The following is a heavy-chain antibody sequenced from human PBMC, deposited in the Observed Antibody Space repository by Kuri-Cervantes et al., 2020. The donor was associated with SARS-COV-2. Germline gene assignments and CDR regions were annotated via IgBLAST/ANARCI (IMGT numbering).Heavy chain of an antibody. CDR3: ARGLDFWSGYYGMDV. V-gene: IGHV1-18*04. J-gene: IGHJ6*02. CDR2: ISAYNCNT. D-gene: IGHD3-3*01. CDR1: GYAFTGYY. Sequence: SVTVSCQASGYAFTGYYMHWLRQAPGQGLEWMGWISAYNCNTNYAQKLQGRGTMTTDTSTSTAYMELRSLRSDDTAVYYCARGLDFWSGYYGMDVWGQGTTVTVSS.